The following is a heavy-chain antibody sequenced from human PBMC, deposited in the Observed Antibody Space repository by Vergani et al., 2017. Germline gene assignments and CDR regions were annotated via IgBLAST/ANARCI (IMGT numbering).Heavy chain of an antibody. CDR3: ARHRGSGCFFPSSYFYGMDV. V-gene: IGHV4-38-2*01. D-gene: IGHD3-10*01. Sequence: QVQLQESGPGLVKPSETLTPTCDVSDFSIMTNPYWGWFRQSPGKGLEWIGCIHHSGDTHYNSPLKSRVSISIVSSSKFSLSVTSVTAADTAIYYCARHRGSGCFFPSSYFYGMDVWGHGTTVTVSS. CDR2: IHHSGDT. J-gene: IGHJ6*02. CDR1: DFSIMTNPY.